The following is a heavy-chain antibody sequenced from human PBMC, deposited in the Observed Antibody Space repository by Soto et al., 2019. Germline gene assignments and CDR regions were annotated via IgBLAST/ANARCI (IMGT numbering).Heavy chain of an antibody. CDR1: GFTFSDYY. CDR2: INSGGSAI. V-gene: IGHV3-11*01. Sequence: LRLSCAASGFTFSDYYMSWIRQAPGEGLEWVSYINSGGSAIYYADSVKGRFTISRDNAKNSLYLEMNSLRDEDTAVYYCARRRDYFDYWGQGTLVTVSS. CDR3: ARRRDYFDY. J-gene: IGHJ4*02.